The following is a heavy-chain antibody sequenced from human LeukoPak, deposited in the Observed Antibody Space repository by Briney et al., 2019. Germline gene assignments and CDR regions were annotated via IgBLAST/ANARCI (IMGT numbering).Heavy chain of an antibody. CDR3: AKDGLFGGEFDY. Sequence: GGSLRLSCAASGFTFSSYAMSWVRQAPGKGLEWVSAISGSGGSTYYADSVKGRFTISRDNSKNTLYLQMNSLRAEDTAVYYYAKDGLFGGEFDYWGQGTLVTVSS. V-gene: IGHV3-23*01. D-gene: IGHD4-23*01. CDR1: GFTFSSYA. CDR2: ISGSGGST. J-gene: IGHJ4*02.